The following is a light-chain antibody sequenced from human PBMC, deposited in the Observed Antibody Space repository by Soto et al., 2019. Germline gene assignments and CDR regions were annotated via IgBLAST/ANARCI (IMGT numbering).Light chain of an antibody. CDR2: AVS. CDR1: QGISSN. J-gene: IGKJ4*01. Sequence: DIQLTQSPSFLSASVGDRVTITCRASQGISSNLAWYQQKPGKAPELLIYAVSYLQSGVPSRFSGSGSGTDFTLTISSLQPEDFATYYCQQLESYPSTFGGGTKVDIK. V-gene: IGKV1-9*01. CDR3: QQLESYPST.